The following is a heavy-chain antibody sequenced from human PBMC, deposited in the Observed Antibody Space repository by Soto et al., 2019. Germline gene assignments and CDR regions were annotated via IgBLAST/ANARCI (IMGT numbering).Heavy chain of an antibody. CDR3: AKDGLRYCSSTSFYTPPRLPHYGIDV. V-gene: IGHV3-23*01. Sequence: EVQLLESGGGLVQPGGYLRLSCAASGFTFSSYAMSWVRQTPGKGLEWVSAISGSGGSTYYADYVKGRFTISRDNSKNTNYLQMNSLRAYETAVYYCAKDGLRYCSSTSFYTPPRLPHYGIDVWGQGTTVTVSS. CDR1: GFTFSSYA. CDR2: ISGSGGST. D-gene: IGHD2-2*02. J-gene: IGHJ6*02.